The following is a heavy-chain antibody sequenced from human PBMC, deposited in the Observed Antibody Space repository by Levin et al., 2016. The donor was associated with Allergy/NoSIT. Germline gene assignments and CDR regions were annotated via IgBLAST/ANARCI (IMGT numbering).Heavy chain of an antibody. D-gene: IGHD2-2*02. V-gene: IGHV1-18*01. CDR3: ARDTDYTVDY. J-gene: IGHJ4*02. Sequence: WVRQAPGQELEWMGWIYPDHSLTHYTQKFQDRVTVTADTSTSTAYMELRSLTSDDTALYFCARDTDYTVDYWGQGTLVTVSS. CDR2: IYPDHSLT.